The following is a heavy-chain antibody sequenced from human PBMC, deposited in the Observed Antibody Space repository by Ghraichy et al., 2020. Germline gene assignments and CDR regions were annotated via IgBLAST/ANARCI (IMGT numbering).Heavy chain of an antibody. CDR2: IDWDDDK. V-gene: IGHV2-70*01. CDR1: GFSLSTSGMC. CDR3: AWIRYPYCSGGSCPERGDVWFDP. Sequence: SGPTLVKPTQTLTLTCTFSGFSLSTSGMCVSWIRQPPGKALEWLALIDWDDDKYYSTSLKTRLTISKDTSKNQVVLTMTNMDPVDTATYYCAWIRYPYCSGGSCPERGDVWFDPWGQGTLVTVSS. J-gene: IGHJ5*02. D-gene: IGHD2-15*01.